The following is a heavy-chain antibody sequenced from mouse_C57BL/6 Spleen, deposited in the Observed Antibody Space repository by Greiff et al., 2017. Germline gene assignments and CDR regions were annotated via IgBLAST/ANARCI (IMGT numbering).Heavy chain of an antibody. CDR3: ARDGYFPYYAMDY. CDR1: GYTFTDYN. CDR2: INPNNGGT. Sequence: VQLKESGPELVKPGASVKIPCKASGYTFTDYNMDWVKQSHGKSLEWIGDINPNNGGTIYNQKFKGKATLTVDKSSSTAYMELRSLTSEDTAVYYCARDGYFPYYAMDYWGQGTSVTVSS. J-gene: IGHJ4*01. V-gene: IGHV1-18*01. D-gene: IGHD2-3*01.